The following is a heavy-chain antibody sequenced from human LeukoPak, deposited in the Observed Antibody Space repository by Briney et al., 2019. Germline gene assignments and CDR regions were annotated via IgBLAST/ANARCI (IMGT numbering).Heavy chain of an antibody. CDR2: INHSGST. CDR3: ARRPGPFDY. Sequence: SETLSLTCAVYGGSFSGYYWSWIRQPPGKGLEWIGEINHSGSTNYNPSLKSRVTISVDTSKNQFSLKLSSVTAADTAVYYRARRPGPFDYWGQGTLVTVSS. J-gene: IGHJ4*02. D-gene: IGHD3-10*01. V-gene: IGHV4-34*01. CDR1: GGSFSGYY.